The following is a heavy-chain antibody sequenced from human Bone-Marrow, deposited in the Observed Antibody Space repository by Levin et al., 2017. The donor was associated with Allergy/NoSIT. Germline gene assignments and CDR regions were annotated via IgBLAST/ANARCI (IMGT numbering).Heavy chain of an antibody. CDR1: GYSFTSYW. D-gene: IGHD1-14*01. CDR2: IDPSDSYT. V-gene: IGHV5-10-1*01. Sequence: GESLKISCKGSGYSFTSYWIIWVRQMPGKGLEWMGRIDPSDSYTNYSPSFQGHVTISGDKSISTAYLQWSSLKASDSAMYYCARRYSLSGNWYFDLWGRCTLVTVSS. J-gene: IGHJ2*01. CDR3: ARRYSLSGNWYFDL.